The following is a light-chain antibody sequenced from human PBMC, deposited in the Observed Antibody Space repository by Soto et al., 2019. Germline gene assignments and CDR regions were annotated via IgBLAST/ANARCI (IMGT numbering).Light chain of an antibody. Sequence: DIQMTQSPSTLSASVGDRVTITCRASQSVGNWLAWFQQKPGKAPSLLVYLASNLQTGVPSRFSGVGSGTEFTLTIRSLEPEDFETYYCQQSYKTPHTFGQGTKLETK. CDR3: QQSYKTPHT. CDR2: LAS. V-gene: IGKV1-5*03. CDR1: QSVGNW. J-gene: IGKJ2*01.